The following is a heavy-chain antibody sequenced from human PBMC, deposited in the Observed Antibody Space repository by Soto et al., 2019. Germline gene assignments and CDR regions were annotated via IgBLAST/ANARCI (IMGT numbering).Heavy chain of an antibody. CDR2: VSYDGSNK. CDR3: ARTRGYCLSTSCYGHYWYFGL. CDR1: GFTFSSYT. D-gene: IGHD2-2*01. V-gene: IGHV3-30-3*01. J-gene: IGHJ2*01. Sequence: QVQLVESGGGVVQPGRSLRLSCAASGFTFSSYTMHWVRQAPGKGLEWVAVVSYDGSNKYYADSVKGRFTISRDNSKNTLYLQMNSLGVEDTAVYYCARTRGYCLSTSCYGHYWYFGLWGRGTLVSVSS.